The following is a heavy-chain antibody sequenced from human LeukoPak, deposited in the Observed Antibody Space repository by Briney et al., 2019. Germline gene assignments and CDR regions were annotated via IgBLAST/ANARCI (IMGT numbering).Heavy chain of an antibody. CDR2: IKSKADGGTT. Sequence: GGSLRLSCAASRFTFSNYVMSWVRQAPGKGLEWVGRIKSKADGGTTDYAAPVKGRFTTSRDDSKTTLYLQMNSLKTEDTAVYYCTTDDIPRSDYWGQGTLVTVSS. D-gene: IGHD2-2*02. J-gene: IGHJ4*02. CDR3: TTDDIPRSDY. V-gene: IGHV3-15*01. CDR1: RFTFSNYV.